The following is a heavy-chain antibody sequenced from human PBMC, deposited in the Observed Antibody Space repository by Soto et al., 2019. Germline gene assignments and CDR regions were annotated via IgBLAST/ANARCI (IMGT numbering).Heavy chain of an antibody. J-gene: IGHJ5*02. Sequence: SATRSPTCAVYGGYFSGYSCGWIRLPPGKGLAWIGDIYYSGSTYYNLSLKSRVTISVDTSKNQFSLKLSSVTATDTAVYYCARRSGGNSVYNWFDPWGQGTLVTVS. CDR3: ARRSGGNSVYNWFDP. D-gene: IGHD2-21*02. CDR1: GGYFSGYS. CDR2: IYYSGST. V-gene: IGHV4-34*01.